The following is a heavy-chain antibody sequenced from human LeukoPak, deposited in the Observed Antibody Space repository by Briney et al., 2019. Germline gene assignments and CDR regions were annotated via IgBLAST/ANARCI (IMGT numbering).Heavy chain of an antibody. J-gene: IGHJ5*02. CDR3: ARYSSRWYDDWFDP. Sequence: GGSLRLSCAASGFTFSSYSMNWGRQAPGKGLEWVSYFSSSSSTIYYADSVKGRFTISRDNAKNSLYLQMNSLRDEDTAVYYCARYSSRWYDDWFDPWGQGTLVTVSS. CDR2: FSSSSSTI. CDR1: GFTFSSYS. V-gene: IGHV3-48*02. D-gene: IGHD6-19*01.